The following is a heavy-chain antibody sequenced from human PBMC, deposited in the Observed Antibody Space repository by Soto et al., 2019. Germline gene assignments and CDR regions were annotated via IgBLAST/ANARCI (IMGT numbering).Heavy chain of an antibody. CDR2: INVGNGNT. J-gene: IGHJ4*02. CDR3: AADLHGMVIMDY. Sequence: ASGKVSCKASGYTFTSYAMHWVRQARGQRLEWIGWINVGNGNTNYAQKFQERVTITRDMSTSTAYMELSSLRSEDTAVYYCAADLHGMVIMDYWGQGTLVTVSS. V-gene: IGHV1-58*02. D-gene: IGHD3-3*01. CDR1: GYTFTSYA.